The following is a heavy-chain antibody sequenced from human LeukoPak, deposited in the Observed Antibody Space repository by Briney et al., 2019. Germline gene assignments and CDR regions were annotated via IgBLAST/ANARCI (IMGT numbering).Heavy chain of an antibody. CDR1: GFTFSSYS. J-gene: IGHJ3*02. Sequence: PGGSLRLSCAASGFTFSSYSVNWVRQAPGKGLEWVSSISSSSSYIYYADSVKGRFTISRDNAKNSLYLQMNSLRAEDTAVYYCARDGPVNAFDIWGQGTMVTVSS. CDR3: ARDGPVNAFDI. CDR2: ISSSSSYI. V-gene: IGHV3-21*01.